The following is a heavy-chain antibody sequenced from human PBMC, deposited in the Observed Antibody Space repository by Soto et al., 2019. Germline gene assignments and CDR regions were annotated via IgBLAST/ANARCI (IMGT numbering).Heavy chain of an antibody. J-gene: IGHJ5*01. CDR2: GSHTGSR. V-gene: IGHV4-31*03. CDR1: GASINTGGFY. D-gene: IGHD1-1*01. Sequence: QVQLQESGPGLVKPSQTLSLTCSVSGASINTGGFYWSWVRQFPGKGLDWIGYGSHTGSRYLNPTLRNRISITLDTPNNKFSLRLTYVTATDTAGYFCGRVKVRTESFVSWGQESMVNVTT. CDR3: GRVKVRTESFVS.